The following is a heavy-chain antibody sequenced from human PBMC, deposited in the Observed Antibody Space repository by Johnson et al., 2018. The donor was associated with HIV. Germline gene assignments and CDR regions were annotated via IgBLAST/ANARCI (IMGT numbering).Heavy chain of an antibody. J-gene: IGHJ3*01. V-gene: IGHV3-64*01. CDR1: GFTFSSYH. D-gene: IGHD1-14*01. CDR3: ARRQFITTWQDAFDV. Sequence: EQLVESGGGLVQPGGSLRLSCAASGFTFSSYHMNWVRQAPGKGLEYVAGISPNGDSTSYGNSMKGRFTVSRDNSKNTLYLQLGSLRGEDMAVYFCARRQFITTWQDAFDVWGQGTMVTVSS. CDR2: ISPNGDST.